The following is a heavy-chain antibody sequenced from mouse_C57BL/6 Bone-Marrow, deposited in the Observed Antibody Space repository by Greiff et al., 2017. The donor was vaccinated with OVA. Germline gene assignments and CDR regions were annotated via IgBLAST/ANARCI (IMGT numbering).Heavy chain of an antibody. J-gene: IGHJ4*01. Sequence: VQLQESGPELVKPGASVKISCKASGYTFTDYYINWVKQRPGQGLEWIGWIFPGSGSTYYNEKFKGKATLTVDKSSSTAYMLLSSLTSEDSAVYFCARPAFYYYGSRGAMDYWGQGTSVTVSS. V-gene: IGHV1-75*01. CDR3: ARPAFYYYGSRGAMDY. CDR1: GYTFTDYY. CDR2: IFPGSGST. D-gene: IGHD1-1*01.